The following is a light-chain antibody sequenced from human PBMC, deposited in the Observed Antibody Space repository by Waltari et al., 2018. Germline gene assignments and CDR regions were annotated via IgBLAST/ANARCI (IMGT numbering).Light chain of an antibody. V-gene: IGKV6-21*02. CDR2: FAS. Sequence: TCRASQSIGSTLHWYQQKPDQSPKLLIKFASQSISGVPSRFSDSGSGTDFTLTISSLEAEDAATYYCHQSSVLPYTFGQGAKLEIK. CDR1: QSIGST. J-gene: IGKJ2*01. CDR3: HQSSVLPYT.